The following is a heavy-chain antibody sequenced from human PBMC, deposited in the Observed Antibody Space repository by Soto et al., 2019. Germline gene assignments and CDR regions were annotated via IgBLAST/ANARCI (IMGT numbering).Heavy chain of an antibody. D-gene: IGHD5-12*01. V-gene: IGHV3-48*01. Sequence: GGSLRLSCAASGFTFSSYSMNWVRQAPGKGLEWVSYISSSSSTIYYADSVKGRFTISRDNAKNSLYLQMNSLRAEDTAVYYCARDRRGYSGYDDDGHHDYWGQGTLVTVSS. CDR2: ISSSSSTI. J-gene: IGHJ4*02. CDR1: GFTFSSYS. CDR3: ARDRRGYSGYDDDGHHDY.